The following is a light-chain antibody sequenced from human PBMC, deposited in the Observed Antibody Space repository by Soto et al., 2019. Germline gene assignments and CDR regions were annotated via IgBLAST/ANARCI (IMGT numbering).Light chain of an antibody. J-gene: IGKJ4*01. CDR1: ERVSTN. CDR2: SAS. Sequence: PGESATLSCRASERVSTNLAWYQQTPGQAPRLLIYSASRRPTDIPVRFSGSGSGAEFTLTISSLQPDDFATYYCQQYNSYPPTFGGGTKVDI. CDR3: QQYNSYPPT. V-gene: IGKV3-15*01.